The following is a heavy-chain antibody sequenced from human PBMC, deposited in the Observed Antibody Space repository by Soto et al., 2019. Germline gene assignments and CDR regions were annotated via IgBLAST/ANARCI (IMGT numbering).Heavy chain of an antibody. Sequence: LRLSCAASGFTFSSYAMHLVRQAPGKGLEWVAVISYDGSNKYYADSVKGRFTISRDNSKNTLYLQMNSLRAEDTAVYYCERDPFSGWCFDYWGQGPLVTVSS. J-gene: IGHJ4*02. D-gene: IGHD6-19*01. CDR3: ERDPFSGWCFDY. CDR1: GFTFSSYA. CDR2: ISYDGSNK. V-gene: IGHV3-30-3*01.